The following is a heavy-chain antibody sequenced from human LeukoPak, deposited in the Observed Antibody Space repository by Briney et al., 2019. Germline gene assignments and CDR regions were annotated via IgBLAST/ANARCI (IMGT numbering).Heavy chain of an antibody. CDR1: GFTFSTYP. V-gene: IGHV3-30*04. D-gene: IGHD6-13*01. CDR2: ISSDGSQK. J-gene: IGHJ3*02. Sequence: PGRSLRLSCAASGFTFSTYPMHWVRQTPGKGLEWVALISSDGSQKLYADSVKGRVTISRDNSKNTLYLEMNSQRPEDTAVYYCAGGTLGSSWYRDNSAFDIWGQGTLVTVSS. CDR3: AGGTLGSSWYRDNSAFDI.